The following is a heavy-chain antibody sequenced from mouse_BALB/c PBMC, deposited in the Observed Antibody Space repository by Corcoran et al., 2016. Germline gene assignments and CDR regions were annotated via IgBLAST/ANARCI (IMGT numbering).Heavy chain of an antibody. D-gene: IGHD1-1*01. V-gene: IGHV1S136*01. CDR3: ARDYYGSSYAMDY. Sequence: EVQLQQSGPELVKPGASVKMSCKASGYTFTSYVMHWVKQKPGQGLEWIGYINPYNDGTKYNENFKGKATLTSDNSSSTAYMELSSLTSEDSAVYYCARDYYGSSYAMDYWGQGTSVTVSS. CDR1: GYTFTSYV. CDR2: INPYNDGT. J-gene: IGHJ4*01.